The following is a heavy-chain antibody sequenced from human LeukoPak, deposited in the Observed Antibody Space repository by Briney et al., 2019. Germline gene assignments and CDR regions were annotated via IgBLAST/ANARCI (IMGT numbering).Heavy chain of an antibody. CDR3: ARARGDSPRIYYYMDV. CDR1: GDSISIGDYR. J-gene: IGHJ6*03. CDR2: IYYIGTA. Sequence: SETLSLTCSVSGDSISIGDYRWSWIRQSPGKGLEWIGYIYYIGTAYYNPSLRSRVALSADTSKNQFSLKLNSVTVADSAVYFCARARGDSPRIYYYMDVWGKGTTFTVSS. V-gene: IGHV4-30-4*01. D-gene: IGHD3-16*01.